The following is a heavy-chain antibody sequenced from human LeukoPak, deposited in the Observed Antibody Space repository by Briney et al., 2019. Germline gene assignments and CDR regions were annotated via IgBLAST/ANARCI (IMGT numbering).Heavy chain of an antibody. D-gene: IGHD6-6*01. CDR3: ASDPIAARQIGYFDN. CDR1: GFTFDDYG. CDR2: INWNGGST. V-gene: IGHV3-20*04. J-gene: IGHJ4*02. Sequence: GGSLRLSCAASGFTFDDYGMSWVRHAPGKGLEWVSGINWNGGSTGYADSVKGRITISRDNPRNTLYLQLNRLTIEDTAVYYCASDPIAARQIGYFDNWGQGTLVTVSA.